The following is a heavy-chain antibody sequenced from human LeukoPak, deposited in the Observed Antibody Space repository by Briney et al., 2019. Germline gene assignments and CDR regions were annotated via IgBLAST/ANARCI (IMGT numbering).Heavy chain of an antibody. CDR3: ARTSSSWYFPGWFDP. V-gene: IGHV4-34*01. CDR2: SNHSGSS. J-gene: IGHJ5*02. CDR1: GGSFSRYS. D-gene: IGHD6-13*01. Sequence: PAETLSLTCAVYGGSFSRYSWSWVRQPPGKGLEWIGESNHSGSSRYSPSLKSRVTMSLDTSKNQFSLKLSSVTAADTAVYYCARTSSSWYFPGWFDPWGQGTLVTVSS.